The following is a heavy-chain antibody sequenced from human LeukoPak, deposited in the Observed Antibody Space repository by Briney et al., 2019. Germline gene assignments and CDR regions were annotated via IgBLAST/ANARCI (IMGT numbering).Heavy chain of an antibody. CDR2: INHSGST. D-gene: IGHD1-1*01. V-gene: IGHV4-34*01. CDR3: ARDRVQKGYFDL. Sequence: SETLSLTCAVYGGSFSGYYWSWIRQPPGKGLEWIGEINHSGSTNYSPSLKSRVTISVDTSKNQFSLKLSSVTAADTAVYYCARDRVQKGYFDLWGRGTLVTVSS. J-gene: IGHJ2*01. CDR1: GGSFSGYY.